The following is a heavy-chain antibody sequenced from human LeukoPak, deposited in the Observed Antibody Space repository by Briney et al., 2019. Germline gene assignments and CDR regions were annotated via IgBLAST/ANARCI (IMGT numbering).Heavy chain of an antibody. J-gene: IGHJ4*02. CDR3: VKDLMDGSGSC. CDR1: GFTFSSYA. V-gene: IGHV3-64D*09. Sequence: GGSLRLSCSASGFTFSSYAMLWVRQAPGKGLEYVSAISSNGGSTYYADSVKGRFTISRDNSKNTLYLQMSSLRAEDTAVCYCVKDLMDGSGSCWGRGTLVTVSS. D-gene: IGHD6-19*01. CDR2: ISSNGGST.